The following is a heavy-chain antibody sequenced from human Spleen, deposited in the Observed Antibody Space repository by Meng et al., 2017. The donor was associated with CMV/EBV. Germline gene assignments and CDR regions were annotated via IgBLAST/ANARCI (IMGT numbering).Heavy chain of an antibody. Sequence: SVKVSCKASGGTFSSYAISWVRQAPGQGLEWMGGIIPILGIANYAQKFQGRVTITADKSTSTAYMGLSSLRSEDTAVYYCARGGGDMTTAINYYYDSSGYYTTDLYYFDYWGQGTLVTVSS. D-gene: IGHD3-22*01. CDR1: GGTFSSYA. V-gene: IGHV1-69*10. CDR2: IIPILGIA. CDR3: ARGGGDMTTAINYYYDSSGYYTTDLYYFDY. J-gene: IGHJ4*02.